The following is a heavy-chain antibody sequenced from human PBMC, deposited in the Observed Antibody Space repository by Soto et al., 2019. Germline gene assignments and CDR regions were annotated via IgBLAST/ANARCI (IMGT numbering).Heavy chain of an antibody. J-gene: IGHJ4*02. CDR2: MNPNSGYT. CDR1: GCTFTSHD. Sequence: ASVKVSCKASGCTFTSHDINWVRQATGQGLEWMGWMNPNSGYTGYAQKFEGRVTITADESTSTAYMELSSLRSEDTAVYYCARDYDYYDSSGYDYFDYWGQGTLVTVSS. CDR3: ARDYDYYDSSGYDYFDY. D-gene: IGHD3-22*01. V-gene: IGHV1-8*01.